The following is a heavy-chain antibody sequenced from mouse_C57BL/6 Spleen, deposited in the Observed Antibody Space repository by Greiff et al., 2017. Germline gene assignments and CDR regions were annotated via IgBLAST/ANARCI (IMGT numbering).Heavy chain of an antibody. Sequence: DVMLVESGGGLVKPGGSLKLSCAASGFTFSDYGMHWVRQAPEKGLEWVAYISSGSSTIYYADTVKGRFTISRDNAKNTLFLQMTSLRSEETAMYYCARTIYYDYGYAMDYWGQGTSVTVSS. CDR3: ARTIYYDYGYAMDY. D-gene: IGHD2-4*01. J-gene: IGHJ4*01. CDR2: ISSGSSTI. CDR1: GFTFSDYG. V-gene: IGHV5-17*01.